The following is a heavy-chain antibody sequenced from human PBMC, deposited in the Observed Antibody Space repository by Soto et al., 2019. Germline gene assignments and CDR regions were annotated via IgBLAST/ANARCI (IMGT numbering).Heavy chain of an antibody. CDR3: ASRGDCSGGSCYRGGFDY. CDR2: IIPILGIA. D-gene: IGHD2-15*01. Sequence: SVKVSCKASGGTFSSYTISWVRQAPGQGLEWMGRIIPILGIANYAQKFQGRVTITADKSTSTAYMELSSLRSEDTAVYYCASRGDCSGGSCYRGGFDYWGQGTLVTVSS. J-gene: IGHJ4*02. CDR1: GGTFSSYT. V-gene: IGHV1-69*02.